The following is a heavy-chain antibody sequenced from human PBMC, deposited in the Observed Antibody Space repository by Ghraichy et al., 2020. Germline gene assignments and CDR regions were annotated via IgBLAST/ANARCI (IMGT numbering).Heavy chain of an antibody. CDR2: IKQDGSEK. Sequence: GSLNISCAASGFTFSTYWMSWVRQPPGKGLEWVATIKQDGSEKYYVDSVKGRFTISRDNAKNSLYLKMNSLRVEDTAVYFCARGGSTSGWHAHWGQGTLVTVSS. CDR3: ARGGSTSGWHAH. D-gene: IGHD6-19*01. CDR1: GFTFSTYW. J-gene: IGHJ4*02. V-gene: IGHV3-7*04.